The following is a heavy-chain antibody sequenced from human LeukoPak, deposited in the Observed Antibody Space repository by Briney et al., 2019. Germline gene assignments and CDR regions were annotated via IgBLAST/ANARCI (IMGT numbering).Heavy chain of an antibody. Sequence: SETLSLTCAVYGGSFSGYYWSWIRQPPGKGLEWIGYIYYSGSTNYNPSLKSRVTISVDTSKNQFSLKLSSVTAADTAVYYCARDRASGYISYYYYMDVWGKGTTVTVSS. CDR3: ARDRASGYISYYYYMDV. D-gene: IGHD3-10*01. CDR2: IYYSGST. J-gene: IGHJ6*03. V-gene: IGHV4-59*01. CDR1: GGSFSGYY.